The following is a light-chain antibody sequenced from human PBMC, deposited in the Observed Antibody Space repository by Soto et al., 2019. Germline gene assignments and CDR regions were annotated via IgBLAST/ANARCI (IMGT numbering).Light chain of an antibody. CDR2: QAS. CDR3: QKYSCAPA. V-gene: IGKV1-5*03. J-gene: IGKJ1*01. CDR1: QSISRR. Sequence: DIQMTQSPSTLSASLGDRVIITCRASQSISRRLAGYQQSPGKAPKLLMYQASSLESGGPSRFSGSGSGTEFTLTSSSLQPDDFATYFCQKYSCAPAFGQRTKVEIK.